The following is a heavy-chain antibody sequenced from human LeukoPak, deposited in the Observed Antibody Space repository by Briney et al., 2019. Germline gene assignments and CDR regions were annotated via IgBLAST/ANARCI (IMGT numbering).Heavy chain of an antibody. CDR2: IYYSGST. Sequence: SETLSLTCTVSGGSISSSSYYWGWIRQPPGKGLEWIGSIYYSGSTYYNPSLKSRVTISVDTSKNQFSLKLSSVTAADTAVYYCARLGRGPDFWSALPPDYWGQGTLVTVSS. D-gene: IGHD3-3*01. CDR1: GGSISSSSYY. J-gene: IGHJ4*02. CDR3: ARLGRGPDFWSALPPDY. V-gene: IGHV4-39*07.